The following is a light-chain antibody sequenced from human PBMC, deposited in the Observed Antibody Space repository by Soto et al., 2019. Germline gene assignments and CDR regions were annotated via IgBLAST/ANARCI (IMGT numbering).Light chain of an antibody. Sequence: EIVLTQSRGTLSLSPGERATLSCRASQSVSSSYLAWYQQKPGQAPRLLIYGASNRATGIPDRFSGSGSGTDFTLTISRLEPEDFAVYYCQQYGSSGTFGQGTK. CDR2: GAS. CDR3: QQYGSSGT. CDR1: QSVSSSY. V-gene: IGKV3-20*01. J-gene: IGKJ1*01.